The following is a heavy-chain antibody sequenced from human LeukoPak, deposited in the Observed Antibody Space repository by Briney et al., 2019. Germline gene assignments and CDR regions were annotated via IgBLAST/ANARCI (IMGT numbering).Heavy chain of an antibody. V-gene: IGHV1-18*04. D-gene: IGHD3-22*01. J-gene: IGHJ4*02. CDR2: TSAYNGNT. CDR3: ARDNQRFYDSSGTSTDY. CDR1: GYTFTNYG. Sequence: ASVMVSCKASGYTFTNYGISWVRQDPGQGLEWMGWTSAYNGNTNYAQKLQGRVTMTTDTSTSTAYMELRSLRSDDTAVYYCARDNQRFYDSSGTSTDYWGQGTLVTVSS.